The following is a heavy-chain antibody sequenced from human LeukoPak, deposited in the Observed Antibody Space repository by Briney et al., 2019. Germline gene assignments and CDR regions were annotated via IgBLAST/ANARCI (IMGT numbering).Heavy chain of an antibody. V-gene: IGHV4-38-2*01. Sequence: SETLSLTCDVSGSSVNSDQYWGWMRHSPGAGLEWIGSVHQAGSPYYNPSLGSRVSLSIDSTKNSFSLRLTSVTAADTAVYYCAMLRLGELSLLANAYDIWGQGTMVIVSS. CDR1: GSSVNSDQY. J-gene: IGHJ3*02. CDR3: AMLRLGELSLLANAYDI. D-gene: IGHD3-16*02. CDR2: VHQAGSP.